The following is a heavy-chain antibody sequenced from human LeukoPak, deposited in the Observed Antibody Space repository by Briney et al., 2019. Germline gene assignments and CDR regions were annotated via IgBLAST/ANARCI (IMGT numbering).Heavy chain of an antibody. Sequence: PSETLSLTCAVYGGSFSGYYWSWIRQPPGKGLEWIGEINHSESTNYNPSLKSRVTISVDTSKNQFSLKLSSVTAADTAVYYCARGPPRYSGYVLPYYFDYWGQGTLVTVSS. V-gene: IGHV4-34*01. CDR3: ARGPPRYSGYVLPYYFDY. D-gene: IGHD5-12*01. CDR2: INHSEST. J-gene: IGHJ4*02. CDR1: GGSFSGYY.